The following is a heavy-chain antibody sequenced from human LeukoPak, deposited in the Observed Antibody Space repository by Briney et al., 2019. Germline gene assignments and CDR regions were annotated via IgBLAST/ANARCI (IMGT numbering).Heavy chain of an antibody. J-gene: IGHJ4*02. Sequence: GGSLRLSCATSGFTFSSYWMNWVRQAPGKGLEWVANIEQDGSEKNYVDSVKGRFTISRDNAKNSLYLQMSSLRAEDTAVYYCAGGRGGSSDYWGLGTLVTVSS. CDR3: AGGRGGSSDY. V-gene: IGHV3-7*03. CDR1: GFTFSSYW. D-gene: IGHD6-19*01. CDR2: IEQDGSEK.